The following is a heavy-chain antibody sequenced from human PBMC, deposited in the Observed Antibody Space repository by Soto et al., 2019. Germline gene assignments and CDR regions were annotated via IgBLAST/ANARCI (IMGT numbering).Heavy chain of an antibody. CDR3: ARGRVGPSLRNYYYYGMDV. CDR2: MNPNSGNT. D-gene: IGHD3-16*01. Sequence: QVQLVQSGAEVKKPGASVKVSCKASGYTFTSYDINWVRQATGQGLEWMGWMNPNSGNTGYAQKFQGRDTMTSNTSIRRAYMELSSLRSEDTAVYYCARGRVGPSLRNYYYYGMDVWGQGTTVTVSS. J-gene: IGHJ6*02. V-gene: IGHV1-8*01. CDR1: GYTFTSYD.